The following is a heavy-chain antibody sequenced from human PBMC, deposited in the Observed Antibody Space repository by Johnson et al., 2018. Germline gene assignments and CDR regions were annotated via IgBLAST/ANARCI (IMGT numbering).Heavy chain of an antibody. CDR2: IYYSGST. CDR1: GGSISSYY. Sequence: QVQLQESGPGLVKPSETLSLTCTVSGGSISSYYWSWIRQPPGTGLEWIGYIYYSGSTNYNPSLKSRVTISVDTSKNQFSLKLSSVTAADTAVYYCARGVGISYGQYYYYYYMDVWGKGTTVTVSS. D-gene: IGHD5-18*01. J-gene: IGHJ6*03. V-gene: IGHV4-59*01. CDR3: ARGVGISYGQYYYYYYMDV.